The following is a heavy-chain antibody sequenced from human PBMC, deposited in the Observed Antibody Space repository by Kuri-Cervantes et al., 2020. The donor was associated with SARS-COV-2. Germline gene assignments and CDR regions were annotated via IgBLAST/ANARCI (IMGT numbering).Heavy chain of an antibody. D-gene: IGHD3-3*01. CDR3: AKDLLRFLEWLPQYSGSPCDY. J-gene: IGHJ4*02. Sequence: GGSLRLSCVASGFTFGDYYMSWIRQAPGKGLEWVSAISGSGGSTYYADSVKGRFTISRDNSKNTLYLQMNSLRAEDTAVYYCAKDLLRFLEWLPQYSGSPCDYWGQGTLVTVSS. CDR2: ISGSGGST. CDR1: GFTFGDYY. V-gene: IGHV3-23*01.